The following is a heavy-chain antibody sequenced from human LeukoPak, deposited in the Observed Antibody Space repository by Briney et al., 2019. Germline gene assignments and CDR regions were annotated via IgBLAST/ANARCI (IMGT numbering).Heavy chain of an antibody. CDR1: GGSISSYY. J-gene: IGHJ5*02. V-gene: IGHV4-59*01. D-gene: IGHD1-26*01. CDR2: IYYSGST. Sequence: SETLSLTCTVSGGSISSYYWSWIRQPPGKGLEWIGYIYYSGSTNYNPSLKSRVTISVDTSKNRFSLKLSSVTAADTAVYYCARVPLGAFDPWGQGTLVTVSS. CDR3: ARVPLGAFDP.